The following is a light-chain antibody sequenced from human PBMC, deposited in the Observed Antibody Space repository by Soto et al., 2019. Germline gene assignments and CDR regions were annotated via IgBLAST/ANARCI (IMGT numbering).Light chain of an antibody. CDR3: SSYTTSTTQV. CDR2: DVS. CDR1: SSDVGAYNY. V-gene: IGLV2-14*03. J-gene: IGLJ2*01. Sequence: QSALTQPASVSGSPGQSIAISCTGTSSDVGAYNYVSWYQHQPGKAPKLIIFDVSNRPSGVSTRFSGSKSGDTASLTISGLQAEGQADYYCSSYTTSTTQVFGGGTKLTVL.